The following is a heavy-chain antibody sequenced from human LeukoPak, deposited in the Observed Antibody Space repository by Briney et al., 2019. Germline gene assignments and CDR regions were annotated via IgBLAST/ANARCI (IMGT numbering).Heavy chain of an antibody. CDR3: ARIKGHGYSYGYAL. Sequence: SETLSLTCAVYGGSFSGYYWSWIRQPPGKGLEWIGEINHSGSTNYNPSLKSRVTISVDTSKNQFSLKLSSVTAADTAVYYCARIKGHGYSYGYALWGQGTLVTVSS. V-gene: IGHV4-34*01. CDR1: GGSFSGYY. CDR2: INHSGST. J-gene: IGHJ4*02. D-gene: IGHD5-18*01.